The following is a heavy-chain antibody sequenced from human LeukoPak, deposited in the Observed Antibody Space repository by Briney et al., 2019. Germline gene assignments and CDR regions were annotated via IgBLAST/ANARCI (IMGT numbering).Heavy chain of an antibody. Sequence: GGSLRLSCAASGFTFSSYAMSWVRQAPGKGLEWVSAISGSGGSTYYADSVKGRFTISRDNSKNTLYLQMNSLRAGDTAVYYCAKVARIQLWLLWFDPWGQGTLVTVSS. CDR3: AKVARIQLWLLWFDP. CDR1: GFTFSSYA. D-gene: IGHD5-18*01. J-gene: IGHJ5*02. V-gene: IGHV3-23*01. CDR2: ISGSGGST.